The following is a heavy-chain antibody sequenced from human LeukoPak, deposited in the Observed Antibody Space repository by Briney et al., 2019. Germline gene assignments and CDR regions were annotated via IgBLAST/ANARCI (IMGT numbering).Heavy chain of an antibody. CDR1: GGSISSYY. Sequence: KPSETLSLTCTVSGGSISSYYWSWIRQPPGKGLEWTGYIYYSGSTNYNPSLKSRVTISVDTSKNQFSLKLSSVTAADTAVYYCASGGYDDYFDYWGQGTLVTVSS. J-gene: IGHJ4*02. CDR3: ASGGYDDYFDY. D-gene: IGHD5-12*01. CDR2: IYYSGST. V-gene: IGHV4-59*01.